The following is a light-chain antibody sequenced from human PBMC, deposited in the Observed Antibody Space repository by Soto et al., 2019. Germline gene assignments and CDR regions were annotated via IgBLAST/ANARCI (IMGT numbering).Light chain of an antibody. J-gene: IGLJ2*01. CDR2: EVS. CDR3: SSYAGSKNLV. Sequence: QSALTQPPSASGSPGQSVTISCTGTSSDVGGYNSVSWYQQQPGKAPKLMIYEVSKRPSGVPDRFSASKSGNTASLTVSGLQAEDEADYYCSSYAGSKNLVFGGGTQLTVL. V-gene: IGLV2-8*01. CDR1: SSDVGGYNS.